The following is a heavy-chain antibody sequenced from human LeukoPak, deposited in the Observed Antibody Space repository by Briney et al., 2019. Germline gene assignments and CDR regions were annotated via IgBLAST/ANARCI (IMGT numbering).Heavy chain of an antibody. D-gene: IGHD6-13*01. CDR1: GFTFSDYG. CDR2: IHYGGSNK. V-gene: IGHV3-30*02. Sequence: PGGSLRLSCAASGFTFSDYGIHWIRQAPGKGLEWVAFIHYGGSNKNYADSVKGRFTISRDNSQNTLYLQMNSLRAEDTAVYYCAKGGIIAAATFGYWGPGTLVTVSS. CDR3: AKGGIIAAATFGY. J-gene: IGHJ4*02.